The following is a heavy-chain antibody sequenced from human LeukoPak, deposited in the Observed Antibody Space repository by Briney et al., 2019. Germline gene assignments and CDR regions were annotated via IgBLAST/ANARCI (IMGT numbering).Heavy chain of an antibody. J-gene: IGHJ6*02. V-gene: IGHV4-39*02. CDR2: IYYSGSI. D-gene: IGHD2-15*01. CDR1: GGSISSSTYF. Sequence: PSETLSLTCTVSGGSISSSTYFWGWIRQPPGKGLEWIATIYYSGSIYYNPSLKSRVTISVDTSKNHFSLKLSSVTAADTAVYYCAGGKVVVAARYYYYGMDVWGQGTTVTVSS. CDR3: AGGKVVVAARYYYYGMDV.